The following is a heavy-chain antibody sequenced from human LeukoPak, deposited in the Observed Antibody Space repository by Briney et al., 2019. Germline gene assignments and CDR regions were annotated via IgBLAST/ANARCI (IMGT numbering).Heavy chain of an antibody. D-gene: IGHD2-2*01. CDR3: ARERCIGTSCSRGMDV. V-gene: IGHV3-48*01. CDR2: ITSDSVTR. CDR1: GFTFSSHS. Sequence: GGSLRLSCAASGFTFSSHSMTWVRQAPGQGLEWVSYITSDSVTRFYADSVKGRFTASRDNAENTLYLQMDSLRAEDTAMYFCARERCIGTSCSRGMDVWGQGTTVTVSS. J-gene: IGHJ6*02.